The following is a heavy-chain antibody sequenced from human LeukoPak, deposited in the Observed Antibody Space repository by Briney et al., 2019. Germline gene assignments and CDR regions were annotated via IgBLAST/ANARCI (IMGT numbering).Heavy chain of an antibody. D-gene: IGHD3-3*01. Sequence: GGSLRLSCAASGFTFSDAWMSWVRQGPGKGLEWVGRLKSKSGGGTTDYAAPVKDRFTISRDDSKNTLYLQMNSLKTEDTAVYYCTRGSFWSGFGFDYWGQGTLVTVSS. CDR3: TRGSFWSGFGFDY. V-gene: IGHV3-15*01. J-gene: IGHJ4*02. CDR2: LKSKSGGGTT. CDR1: GFTFSDAW.